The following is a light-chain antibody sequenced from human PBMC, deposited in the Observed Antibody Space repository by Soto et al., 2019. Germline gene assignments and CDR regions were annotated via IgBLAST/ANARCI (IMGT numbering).Light chain of an antibody. Sequence: QSALTQPASVSGSPGQSITISCTGTSSDVGGYNYVSWYQQHPGIAPKLMIYEVNNRPSGVSNRFSGSKSDNTASLTISGLQAEDEADYYCSSYTRSTTWVFGGGTKVTVL. CDR1: SSDVGGYNY. CDR3: SSYTRSTTWV. CDR2: EVN. V-gene: IGLV2-14*01. J-gene: IGLJ3*02.